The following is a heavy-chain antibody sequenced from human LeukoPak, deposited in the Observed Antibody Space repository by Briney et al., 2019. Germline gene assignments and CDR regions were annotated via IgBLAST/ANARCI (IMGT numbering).Heavy chain of an antibody. CDR3: AKDSDSSGYYYFDY. V-gene: IGHV3-30*18. CDR1: GFTFSSYG. D-gene: IGHD3-22*01. CDR2: ISYDGSNK. J-gene: IGHJ4*02. Sequence: GGSLRLSCAASGFTFSSYGMHWVRQAPGKGLEWVAVISYDGSNKYYADSVKGRFTISRDNSKNTLYLQMNSLRAEDTAVYYCAKDSDSSGYYYFDYWGQGTLVTVSS.